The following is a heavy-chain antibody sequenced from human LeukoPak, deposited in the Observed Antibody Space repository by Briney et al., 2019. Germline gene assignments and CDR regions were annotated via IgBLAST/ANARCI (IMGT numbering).Heavy chain of an antibody. J-gene: IGHJ2*01. CDR1: GFTFSSYS. V-gene: IGHV3-48*04. D-gene: IGHD2-2*01. CDR3: ARDRSRYCSSTSCSWYFDL. CDR2: ISSSSSTI. Sequence: GGSLRLSCAASGFTFSSYSMNWVRQAPGKGLEWVSYISSSSSTIYYADSVKGRFTISRDNAKNSLYLQMNSLRAEDTAVYYCARDRSRYCSSTSCSWYFDLWGRGTLVTVSS.